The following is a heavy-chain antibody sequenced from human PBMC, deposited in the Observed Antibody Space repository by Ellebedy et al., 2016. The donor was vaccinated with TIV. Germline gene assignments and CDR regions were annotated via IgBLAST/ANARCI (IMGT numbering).Heavy chain of an antibody. CDR1: GFTVSSNY. V-gene: IGHV3-53*01. CDR3: AKDRLRLLYD. CDR2: IYSGGST. Sequence: GESLKISXAASGFTVSSNYMSWVRQAPGKGLEWVSVIYSGGSTYYADSVKGRFTISRDNSKNTLYLQINSLRAEDTAVYYCAKDRLRLLYDWGQGTLVTVAS. D-gene: IGHD2-2*02. J-gene: IGHJ4*02.